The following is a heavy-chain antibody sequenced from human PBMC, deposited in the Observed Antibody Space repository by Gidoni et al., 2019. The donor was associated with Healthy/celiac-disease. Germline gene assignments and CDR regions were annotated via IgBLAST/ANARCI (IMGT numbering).Heavy chain of an antibody. V-gene: IGHV3-48*03. Sequence: EVQLVESGGGLVQPGGSLRLSCAASGFTFSSYEMNWVRQAPGKGLECVSYISSSGSTIYYADSVKGRFTISRDNAKNSLYLQMNSLRAEDTAVYYCARVGDYYDSSGSGGFDPWGQGTLVTVSS. J-gene: IGHJ5*02. CDR1: GFTFSSYE. CDR2: ISSSGSTI. D-gene: IGHD3-22*01. CDR3: ARVGDYYDSSGSGGFDP.